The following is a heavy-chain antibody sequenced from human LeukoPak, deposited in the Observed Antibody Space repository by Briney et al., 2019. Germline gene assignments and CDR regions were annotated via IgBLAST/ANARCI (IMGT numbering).Heavy chain of an antibody. CDR1: GFTFSSYA. Sequence: GGSLRLSCAASGFTFSSYAMHWVRQAPGKGLEWVAVISYDGSNTYYADSVKGRFTISRDNSKNTLYLQINSLRAEDTAVYYCARDTHYYYDSSGYLLLWGQGTLVTVSS. D-gene: IGHD3-22*01. CDR2: ISYDGSNT. J-gene: IGHJ4*02. CDR3: ARDTHYYYDSSGYLLL. V-gene: IGHV3-30*04.